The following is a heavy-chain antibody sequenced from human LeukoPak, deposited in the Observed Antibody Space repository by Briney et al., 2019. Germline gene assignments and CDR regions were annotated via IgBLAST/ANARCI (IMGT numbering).Heavy chain of an antibody. CDR2: ISSSGSTI. V-gene: IGHV3-48*04. J-gene: IGHJ6*03. CDR1: GFTFSSYS. D-gene: IGHD3-10*01. Sequence: PGGSLRLSCAASGFTFSSYSMNWVRQAPGKGLEWVSYISSSGSTIYYADSVKGRFTISRDNAKNSLYLQMNSLRAEDTAVYYCARWTYYYGSGSYYNVFYYYYYMDVWGKGTTVTVSS. CDR3: ARWTYYYGSGSYYNVFYYYYYMDV.